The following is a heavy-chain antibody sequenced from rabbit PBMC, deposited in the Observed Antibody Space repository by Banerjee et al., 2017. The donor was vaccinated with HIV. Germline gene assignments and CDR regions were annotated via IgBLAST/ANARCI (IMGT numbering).Heavy chain of an antibody. CDR2: IYTGSGST. V-gene: IGHV1S45*01. Sequence: QEQLEESGGGLVQPEGSLTLTCTASGFTISSSYYMCWVRQAPGKGLEWIACIYTGSGSTYYASWAKGRFTISKTSTTVTLQMTSLTAADTATYFCARRDYSSAWGDKTLWGPGTLVTVS. CDR1: GFTISSSYY. D-gene: IGHD4-1*01. CDR3: ARRDYSSAWGDKTL. J-gene: IGHJ4*01.